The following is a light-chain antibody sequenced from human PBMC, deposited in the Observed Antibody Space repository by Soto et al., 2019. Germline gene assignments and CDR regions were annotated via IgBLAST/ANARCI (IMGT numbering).Light chain of an antibody. V-gene: IGKV3-15*01. J-gene: IGKJ1*01. Sequence: EVVMTQSPVTLSVFPGERATLSCRASQSISSNLAWYQQKLGQAPRLLIYGASTRATGIPARFSGSGSGTEFTLTISSLQSEDFAVYYCQQYNNWPRTFGQGTKVEIK. CDR2: GAS. CDR1: QSISSN. CDR3: QQYNNWPRT.